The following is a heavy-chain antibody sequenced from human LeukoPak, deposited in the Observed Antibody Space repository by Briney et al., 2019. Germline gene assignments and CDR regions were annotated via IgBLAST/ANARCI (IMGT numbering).Heavy chain of an antibody. D-gene: IGHD2-2*03. Sequence: TGGSLRLSCVASGFTYNNYAMTWVRQAPGKGLEWVSGISGGGDATYYADSVKGRFTISRDNSKNTLSLQMNSLRAEDTAVYYCAKGRGGYCSSTSCLYDYSDYERDDIWGQGTMVTVSS. CDR3: AKGRGGYCSSTSCLYDYSDYERDDI. CDR1: GFTYNNYA. J-gene: IGHJ3*02. V-gene: IGHV3-23*01. CDR2: ISGGGDAT.